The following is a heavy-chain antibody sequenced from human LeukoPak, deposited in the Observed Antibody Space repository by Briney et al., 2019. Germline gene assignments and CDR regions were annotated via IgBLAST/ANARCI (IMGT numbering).Heavy chain of an antibody. V-gene: IGHV4-38-2*01. CDR2: IYHSGST. CDR3: ASGTFWSGYYYYAFDI. D-gene: IGHD3-3*01. J-gene: IGHJ3*02. Sequence: SETLSLTCAVSGYSISSGYYWGWIRPPPGKGLEWIGSIYHSGSTYYNPSLKSRVTISVDTSKNQFSLKLSSVTAADTAVYYCASGTFWSGYYYYAFDIWGQGTMVTVSS. CDR1: GYSISSGYY.